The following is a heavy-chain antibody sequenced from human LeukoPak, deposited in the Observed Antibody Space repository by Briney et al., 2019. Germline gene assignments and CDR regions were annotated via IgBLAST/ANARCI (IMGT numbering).Heavy chain of an antibody. D-gene: IGHD4-11*01. Sequence: GGSLRLSCAASGFTLSGSAMHWVRQASGKGLEWVGRIRSKANSYATAYAASVKGRFTISRDDSKNTAYLQMNSLKTEDTAVYYCTSHGRTTGSFDYWGQGTLVTVSS. V-gene: IGHV3-73*01. J-gene: IGHJ4*02. CDR2: IRSKANSYAT. CDR1: GFTLSGSA. CDR3: TSHGRTTGSFDY.